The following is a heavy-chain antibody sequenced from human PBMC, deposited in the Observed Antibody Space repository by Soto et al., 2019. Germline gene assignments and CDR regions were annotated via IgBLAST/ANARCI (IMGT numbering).Heavy chain of an antibody. J-gene: IGHJ6*02. CDR1: GGSFSGYY. D-gene: IGHD7-27*01. CDR3: ARVWAYYYYYGMDV. Sequence: QVQLQQWDAGLLKPSETLSLTCAVYGGSFSGYYWSWIRQPPGKGLEWIGEINHSGSTNYNPSLKSRVTISVDTSKNQFSLKLSSVTAADTAVYYCARVWAYYYYYGMDVWGQGTTVTVSS. CDR2: INHSGST. V-gene: IGHV4-34*01.